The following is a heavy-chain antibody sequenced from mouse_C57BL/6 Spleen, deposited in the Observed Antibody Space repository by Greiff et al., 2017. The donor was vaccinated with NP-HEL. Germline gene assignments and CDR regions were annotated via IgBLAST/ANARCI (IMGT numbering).Heavy chain of an antibody. V-gene: IGHV5-17*01. CDR3: ARPHHYYFDY. CDR1: GFTFSDYG. Sequence: EVKLMESGGGLVKPGGSLKLSCAASGFTFSDYGMHWVRQAPEKGLEWVAYISSGSSTIYYADTVKGRFTISRDNAKNTLFLQMTSLRSEDTAMYYCARPHHYYFDYWGQGTTLTVSS. CDR2: ISSGSSTI. J-gene: IGHJ2*01.